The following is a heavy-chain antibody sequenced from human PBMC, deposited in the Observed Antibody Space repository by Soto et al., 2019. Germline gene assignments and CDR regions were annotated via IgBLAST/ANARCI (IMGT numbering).Heavy chain of an antibody. CDR2: IYYSGST. V-gene: IGHV4-59*01. D-gene: IGHD5-12*01. CDR3: ARGVATIGT. CDR1: GDSISSYY. J-gene: IGHJ5*02. Sequence: QVQLQESGPRLVKPSETLSLTCSVSGDSISSYYWSWIRQPPGKGLEWIGYIYYSGSTNYTPSFKSRVTISVDTPKNQFSLKLTSVTAADTAVYYCARGVATIGTWGQGTLVTVSS.